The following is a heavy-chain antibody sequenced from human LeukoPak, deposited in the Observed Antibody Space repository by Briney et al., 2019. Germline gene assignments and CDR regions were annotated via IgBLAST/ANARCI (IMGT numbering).Heavy chain of an antibody. D-gene: IGHD3-10*01. V-gene: IGHV1-69*13. CDR3: ARDYYGSGSYYKPFDY. J-gene: IGHJ4*02. CDR2: IIPIFGTA. Sequence: ASVKVSCKASGGTFSSYAISWVRQAPGQGLEWMGGIIPIFGTANYAQKFQGRVTITADESTSTAHMELGSLRSEDTAVYYCARDYYGSGSYYKPFDYWGQGTLVTVSS. CDR1: GGTFSSYA.